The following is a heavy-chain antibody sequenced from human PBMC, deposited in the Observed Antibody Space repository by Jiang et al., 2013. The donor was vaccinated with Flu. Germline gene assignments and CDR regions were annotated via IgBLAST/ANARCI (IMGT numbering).Heavy chain of an antibody. CDR2: IYSSGTT. D-gene: IGHD3-16*01. V-gene: IGHV4-4*07. CDR1: GGSISSFY. J-gene: IGHJ3*02. Sequence: GPGLVKPSETLSLICTVSGGSISSFYWSWIRQSAGKGLEFLGRIYSSGTTNYNPSLKSRVTMSLDTSKNHFSLNLTSVTAADTAVYYCARALRPSPGAFDNWGQGTVVSISS. CDR3: ARALRPSPGAFDN.